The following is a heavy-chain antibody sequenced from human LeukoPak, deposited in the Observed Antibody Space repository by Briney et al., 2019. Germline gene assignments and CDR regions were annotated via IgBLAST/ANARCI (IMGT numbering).Heavy chain of an antibody. D-gene: IGHD2-15*01. CDR2: IYHSGST. Sequence: SETLSLTCAVSGYSISSGYYWGWIRQPPGKGLEWIGSIYHSGSTYYNPSLKSRVTISVDTSKNQFSVKLSSGTAADTAVYYCARVVVAATFFDYWGQGTLVTVSS. CDR3: ARVVVAATFFDY. CDR1: GYSISSGYY. J-gene: IGHJ4*02. V-gene: IGHV4-38-2*01.